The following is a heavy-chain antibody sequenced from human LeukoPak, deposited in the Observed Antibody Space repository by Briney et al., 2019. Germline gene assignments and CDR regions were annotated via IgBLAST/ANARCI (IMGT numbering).Heavy chain of an antibody. CDR1: GFTFSNHF. Sequence: GGSLRLSCSTSGFTFSNHFMHWVRQAPGKGLEYVSSIGPNGASTLYADSVKGRFTISRDNSKNALYLQLTSLRLEDTALYYCVKDLTGTWPFGYWGQGTLVTVSS. D-gene: IGHD3-9*01. J-gene: IGHJ4*02. CDR3: VKDLTGTWPFGY. CDR2: IGPNGAST. V-gene: IGHV3-64D*06.